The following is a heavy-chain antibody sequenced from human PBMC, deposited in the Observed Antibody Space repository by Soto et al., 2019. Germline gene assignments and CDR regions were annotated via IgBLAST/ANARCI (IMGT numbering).Heavy chain of an antibody. D-gene: IGHD3-10*01. V-gene: IGHV3-23*01. CDR2: ISSTGGST. J-gene: IGHJ6*02. CDR3: AKDVKGSGSLPSYYYGMDV. CDR1: GFTFSRYA. Sequence: VQLLESGGGLVQPGGSLRISCAASGFTFSRYAMSWVRQAPGKGLEWVSAISSTGGSTYYGDSLKGRFTISRDNSKNTLYLQMHSLRAEHTALYYCAKDVKGSGSLPSYYYGMDVWGQGTTVTVSS.